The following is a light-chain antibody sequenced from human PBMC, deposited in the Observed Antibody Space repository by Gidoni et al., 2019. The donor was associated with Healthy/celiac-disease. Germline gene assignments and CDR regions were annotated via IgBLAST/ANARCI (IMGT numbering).Light chain of an antibody. CDR2: LGS. J-gene: IGKJ4*01. Sequence: DIVMSQSPLPLPVTPGEPASTSGRSSQSLLHSNGYNYLDWYLQKPGQSPQLLIYLGSNRASGVPDRFSGSGSGTDFTLKISRVEAEDVGVYYCMQALQTPLTFGGGTKVEIK. CDR3: MQALQTPLT. CDR1: QSLLHSNGYNY. V-gene: IGKV2-28*01.